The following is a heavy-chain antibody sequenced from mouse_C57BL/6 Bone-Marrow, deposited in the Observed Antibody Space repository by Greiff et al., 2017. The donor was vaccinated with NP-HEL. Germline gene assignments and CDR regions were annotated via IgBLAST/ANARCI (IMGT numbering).Heavy chain of an antibody. CDR2: ISYSGST. CDR1: GYSITSDY. V-gene: IGHV3-8*01. Sequence: GYSITSDYWNWIRKFPGNKLEYMGYISYSGSTYYNPSLKSRISITRDTSKNQYYLQLNSVTTEDTATYYCARRATVVARWYFDVWGTGTTVTVSS. CDR3: ARRATVVARWYFDV. D-gene: IGHD1-1*01. J-gene: IGHJ1*03.